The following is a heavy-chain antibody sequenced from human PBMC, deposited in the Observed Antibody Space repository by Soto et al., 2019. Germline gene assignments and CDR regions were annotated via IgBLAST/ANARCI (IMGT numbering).Heavy chain of an antibody. V-gene: IGHV3-7*03. D-gene: IGHD2-2*01. CDR2: IKFDGSVK. J-gene: IGHJ4*02. CDR3: VKDGGYCSSATCYSPRNHYFDS. Sequence: GSLRLSCVASGFSFSDYWMSWVRQAPGKGPEWVANIKFDGSVKQYVDSVRGRFSISRDNFRNSLFLQMNSLRAEDTAIYYCVKDGGYCSSATCYSPRNHYFDSWGQGTLVTVSS. CDR1: GFSFSDYW.